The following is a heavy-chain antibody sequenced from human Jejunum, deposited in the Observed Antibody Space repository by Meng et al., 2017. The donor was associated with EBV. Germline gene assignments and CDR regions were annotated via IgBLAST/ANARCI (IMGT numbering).Heavy chain of an antibody. CDR3: ARRTGDYVVGY. CDR2: VHFSGIT. CDR1: GGSFSGYY. V-gene: IGHV4-34*01. J-gene: IGHJ4*02. D-gene: IGHD2-8*02. Sequence: QVQLHTWGEGLLRPTETLSLTCAVYGGSFSGYYWSWVRQPPGRGLEYIGEVHFSGITNYTPSLKSRVTMSVDASKNQFSLRLTSVTAADTAVYYCARRTGDYVVGYWGQGTLVTVSS.